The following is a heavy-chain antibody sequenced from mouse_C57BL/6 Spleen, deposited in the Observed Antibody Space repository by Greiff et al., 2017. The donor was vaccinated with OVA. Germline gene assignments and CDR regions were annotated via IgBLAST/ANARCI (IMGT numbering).Heavy chain of an antibody. V-gene: IGHV5-16*01. CDR1: GFTFSDYY. D-gene: IGHD2-1*01. Sequence: EVQVVESEGGLVQPGSSMKLSCTASGFTFSDYYMAWVRQVPEKGLEWVGNINSDGSSTYYLDSLKSRFIISRDNAKNILYLQMSSLKSEDTATYYCAREIYYDYYAMDYWGQGTSVTVSS. CDR3: AREIYYDYYAMDY. J-gene: IGHJ4*01. CDR2: INSDGSST.